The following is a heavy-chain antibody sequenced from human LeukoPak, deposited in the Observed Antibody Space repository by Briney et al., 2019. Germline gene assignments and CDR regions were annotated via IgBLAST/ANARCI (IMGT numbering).Heavy chain of an antibody. D-gene: IGHD2-2*02. J-gene: IGHJ5*02. CDR1: GYTLTELS. CDR2: FDPEDGET. Sequence: GASVKVSCKVSGYTLTELSMHWVRQAPGNGLEWMGGFDPEDGETIYAQKFQGRVTMTEDTSTDTAYMELSSLRSEDTAVYYCATAQQYCSSTSCYIGWFDPWGQGTLVTVSS. CDR3: ATAQQYCSSTSCYIGWFDP. V-gene: IGHV1-24*01.